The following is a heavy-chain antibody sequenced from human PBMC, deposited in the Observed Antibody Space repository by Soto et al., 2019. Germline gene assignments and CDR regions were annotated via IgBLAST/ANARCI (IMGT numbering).Heavy chain of an antibody. CDR3: ARKGIAARKYFNGELDV. CDR1: GFTFRDYA. J-gene: IGHJ6*02. D-gene: IGHD6-6*01. Sequence: QVHLEESGGGVVQPGRSLRLSCAASGFTFRDYAFHWVRQAPGKGLEWVTLISYDGSSTLFADSVKGRFTISRDNSQKTLYLQMNSLRAEDTAVYYCARKGIAARKYFNGELDVWGQGTTVIVS. V-gene: IGHV3-30-3*01. CDR2: ISYDGSST.